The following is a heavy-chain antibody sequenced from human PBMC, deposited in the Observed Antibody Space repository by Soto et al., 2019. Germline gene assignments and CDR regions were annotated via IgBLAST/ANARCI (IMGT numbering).Heavy chain of an antibody. CDR2: IYYSGST. J-gene: IGHJ6*03. CDR3: ARDVGVAGSGSYYYYYMDV. CDR1: GGSISSYY. Sequence: SETLSLTCTVSGGSISSYYWSWIRQPPGKGLEWIGYIYYSGSTNYNPSLKSRVTISVDTSKNQFSLKLSSVTAADTAVYYCARDVGVAGSGSYYYYYMDVWAKGPRSPST. V-gene: IGHV4-59*01. D-gene: IGHD3-3*01.